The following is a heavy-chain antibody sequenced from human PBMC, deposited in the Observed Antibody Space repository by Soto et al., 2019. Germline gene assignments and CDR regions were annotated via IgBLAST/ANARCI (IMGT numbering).Heavy chain of an antibody. CDR2: TYYRSKWYN. Sequence: PSQTLSLTFAISGDSVSSNSAAYNWIRHSPSRGLEWLGRTYYRSKWYNDYAVSVKSRITINPDTSKNQFSLQLNSVTPEDTAVYYCARDWIGYYDTTTPDHYYYYGMDVWGQGTTVTVSS. V-gene: IGHV6-1*01. D-gene: IGHD3-22*01. CDR1: GDSVSSNSAA. CDR3: ARDWIGYYDTTTPDHYYYYGMDV. J-gene: IGHJ6*02.